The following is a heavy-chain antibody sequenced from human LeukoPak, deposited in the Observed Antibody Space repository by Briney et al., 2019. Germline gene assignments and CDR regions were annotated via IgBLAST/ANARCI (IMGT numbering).Heavy chain of an antibody. CDR2: IRSKTDGGTT. CDR1: GFTFNNSW. D-gene: IGHD3-9*01. Sequence: GGSLRLSCAASGFTFNNSWTSWVRQAPGKGLEWVGRIRSKTDGGTTDYAAPVKGRFTISRDDSKNTLYLQMNSLKTEDTAVYYCTTGASDILTGYYTASNYYFDYWGQGALVTVSS. V-gene: IGHV3-15*01. J-gene: IGHJ4*02. CDR3: TTGASDILTGYYTASNYYFDY.